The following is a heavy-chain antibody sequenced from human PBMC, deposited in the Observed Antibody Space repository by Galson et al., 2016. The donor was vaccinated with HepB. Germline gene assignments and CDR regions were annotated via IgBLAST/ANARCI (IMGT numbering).Heavy chain of an antibody. Sequence: SLRLACAASGFTFSSYAMSWVRQAPGKGLEWVSAISGSGGSTFYADSVKGRFTISRDDSKKTLYLQMNGLKAEDTAVYYCAKRQQLAWGQGNLVTVSS. CDR1: GFTFSSYA. CDR3: AKRQQLA. CDR2: ISGSGGST. J-gene: IGHJ5*02. D-gene: IGHD6-13*01. V-gene: IGHV3-23*01.